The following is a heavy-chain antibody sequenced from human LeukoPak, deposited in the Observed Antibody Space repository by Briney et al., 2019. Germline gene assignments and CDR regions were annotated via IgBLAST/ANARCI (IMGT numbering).Heavy chain of an antibody. CDR1: GYSFTNYW. Sequence: GESLKISCKGSGYSFTNYWIGRVRQMPGKGLEWMGIIYPGDSDTRYYPSFQGQVTISADKSISTAYLQWSSLKASDTAIYYCARPARGYYGSGSYVDYWGQGTLVTVSS. D-gene: IGHD3-10*01. CDR2: IYPGDSDT. CDR3: ARPARGYYGSGSYVDY. V-gene: IGHV5-51*01. J-gene: IGHJ4*02.